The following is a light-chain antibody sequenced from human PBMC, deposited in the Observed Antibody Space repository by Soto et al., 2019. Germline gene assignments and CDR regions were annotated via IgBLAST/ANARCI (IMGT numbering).Light chain of an antibody. J-gene: IGKJ1*01. Sequence: VLTQSPATLSLSPGDRATLSCRASENVRTFVDWYQQKPGQAPRLLIYGASNRATGIQDRFSGSGSGTEFTLTIRRLEPEDFAVYYCKQYGSSGTCGQGTKVDIK. CDR3: KQYGSSGT. CDR1: ENVRTF. V-gene: IGKV3-20*01. CDR2: GAS.